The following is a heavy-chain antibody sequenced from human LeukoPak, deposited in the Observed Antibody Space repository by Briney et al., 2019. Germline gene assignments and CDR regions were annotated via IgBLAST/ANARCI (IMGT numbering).Heavy chain of an antibody. CDR2: VYHSVST. J-gene: IGHJ4*02. Sequence: SETLSLTCAVSGDSISNSYWWTWVRQPPGKGLEWIGEVYHSVSTNYNPSLKSRVTISVDKPNNQFSLRLSSVTAADTAVYYCARDLPGSGVNCDQWGQGTLVTVSS. V-gene: IGHV4-4*02. D-gene: IGHD3-10*01. CDR1: GDSISNSYW. CDR3: ARDLPGSGVNCDQ.